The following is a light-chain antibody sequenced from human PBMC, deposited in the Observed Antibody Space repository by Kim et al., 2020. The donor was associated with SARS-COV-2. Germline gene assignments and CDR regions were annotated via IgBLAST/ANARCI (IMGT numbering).Light chain of an antibody. CDR2: DDS. CDR1: NIGSKR. V-gene: IGLV3-21*03. CDR3: QVWDSSSDHPGWV. Sequence: GKTARMTGGGNNIGSKRVHWYQQKPGQAPVLVIYDDSDRPSGIPERFSGSNSGNTATLTISRVEAGDEADYYCQVWDSSSDHPGWVFGGGTQLTVL. J-gene: IGLJ3*02.